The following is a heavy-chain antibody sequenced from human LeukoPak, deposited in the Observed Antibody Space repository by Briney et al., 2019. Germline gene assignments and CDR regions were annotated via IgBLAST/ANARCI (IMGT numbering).Heavy chain of an antibody. CDR3: TRDLGQWLLQGIFFDY. V-gene: IGHV3-53*01. J-gene: IGHJ4*02. D-gene: IGHD5-12*01. CDR2: IYSGGST. CDR1: GFTVSSNY. Sequence: GGSLRLSCAASGFTVSSNYMSWVRQAPGKGLEWVSVIYSGGSTYYADSVKGRFTISRDNSKNTLYLQMNSLRADDTAVYYCTRDLGQWLLQGIFFDYWGQGTLVTVSS.